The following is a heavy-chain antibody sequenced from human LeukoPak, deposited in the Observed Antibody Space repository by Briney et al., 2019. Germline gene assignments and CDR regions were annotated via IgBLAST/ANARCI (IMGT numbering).Heavy chain of an antibody. CDR3: ARAIFGVVTPVRYFDY. Sequence: GASVKVSCKASGYTFTSYGISWVRQAPGQGLEWMGWISAYNGNTNYAQKLQGRVTMTTDTSTSTAYMELRSLRSDDTAVYYCARAIFGVVTPVRYFDYWGQGTLVTVSS. D-gene: IGHD3-3*01. CDR1: GYTFTSYG. V-gene: IGHV1-18*01. CDR2: ISAYNGNT. J-gene: IGHJ4*02.